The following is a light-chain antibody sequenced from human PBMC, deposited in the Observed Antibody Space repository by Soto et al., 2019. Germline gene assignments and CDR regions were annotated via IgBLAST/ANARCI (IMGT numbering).Light chain of an antibody. Sequence: SVLTQPPSVSGAPGQRVTISCTGSSSNIGAGYDVHWYQQLPGTAPKLLIYGNSNRPSGVPDRFSGSKSGTSASLAITGLQAEDEADYYCQSYDSSLSGYVFGTVTKVTVL. CDR1: SSNIGAGYD. J-gene: IGLJ1*01. V-gene: IGLV1-40*01. CDR3: QSYDSSLSGYV. CDR2: GNS.